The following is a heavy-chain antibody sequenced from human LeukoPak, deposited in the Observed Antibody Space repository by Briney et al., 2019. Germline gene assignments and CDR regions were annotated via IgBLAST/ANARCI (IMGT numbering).Heavy chain of an antibody. V-gene: IGHV1-24*01. CDR2: FDPEDGET. Sequence: PGASVKVSCKVSGYTLTELSMHWVRQAPGKGLEWMGGFDPEDGETIYAQKFQGRVTMTEDTSTDTAYMELSSLRSDDTAVYYCARASPVDCSSTSCYGWFDPWGQGTLVTVSS. D-gene: IGHD2-2*01. J-gene: IGHJ5*02. CDR3: ARASPVDCSSTSCYGWFDP. CDR1: GYTLTELS.